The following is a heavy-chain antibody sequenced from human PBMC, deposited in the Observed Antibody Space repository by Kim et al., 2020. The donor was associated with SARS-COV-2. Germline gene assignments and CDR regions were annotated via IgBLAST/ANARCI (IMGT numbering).Heavy chain of an antibody. CDR1: GFTFSSYS. V-gene: IGHV3-21*01. J-gene: IGHJ6*02. Sequence: GGSLRLSCAASGFTFSSYSMNWVRQAPGKGLEWVSSISSSSSYIYYADSVKGRFTISRDNAKNSLYLQMNSLRAEDTAVYYCARDLGDYDFWSGTYFRKPYYCYGMDVWGQGTTVTVSS. D-gene: IGHD3-3*01. CDR3: ARDLGDYDFWSGTYFRKPYYCYGMDV. CDR2: ISSSSSYI.